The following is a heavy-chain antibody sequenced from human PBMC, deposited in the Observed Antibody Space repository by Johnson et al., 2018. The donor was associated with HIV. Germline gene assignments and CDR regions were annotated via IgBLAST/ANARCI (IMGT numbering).Heavy chain of an antibody. CDR3: ARDPAIRWSEWDSSGYYSPDAFDI. Sequence: VQLVESGGGFVQPGRSLRLSCEPSGFTIDDDAIHWVRQAPGKGLEWVSGISWNSDTIGYADSVKGRFAISRDNAKNSLYLQMNSLRAEDTAVYYCARDPAIRWSEWDSSGYYSPDAFDIWGQGTMVTVSS. CDR2: ISWNSDTI. J-gene: IGHJ3*02. CDR1: GFTIDDDA. D-gene: IGHD3-22*01. V-gene: IGHV3-9*01.